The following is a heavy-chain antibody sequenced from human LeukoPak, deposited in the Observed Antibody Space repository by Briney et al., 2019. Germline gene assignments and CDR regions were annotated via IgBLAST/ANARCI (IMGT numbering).Heavy chain of an antibody. Sequence: ASVKVSCKASGYAFTSYAMHWVRQAPEQRLEWMGWINAGNGNTKYSQKFQGRVTITRDTSASTAYMELSSLRSEDTAVYYCARRPGDDAFDIWGQGTMVTVSS. CDR1: GYAFTSYA. CDR2: INAGNGNT. CDR3: ARRPGDDAFDI. V-gene: IGHV1-3*01. J-gene: IGHJ3*02.